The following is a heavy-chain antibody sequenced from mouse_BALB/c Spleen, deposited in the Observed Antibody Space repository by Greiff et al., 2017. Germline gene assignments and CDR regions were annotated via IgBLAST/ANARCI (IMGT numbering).Heavy chain of an antibody. Sequence: QVQLQQSGAELVRPGTSVKVSCKASGYAFTNYLIEWVKQRPGQGLEWIGVINPGSGGTNYNEKFKGKATLTADKSSSTAYMQLSSLTSDDSAVYFCARSGATKMDYWGQGTSVTVSS. CDR2: INPGSGGT. V-gene: IGHV1-54*03. CDR1: GYAFTNYL. D-gene: IGHD1-1*01. J-gene: IGHJ4*01. CDR3: ARSGATKMDY.